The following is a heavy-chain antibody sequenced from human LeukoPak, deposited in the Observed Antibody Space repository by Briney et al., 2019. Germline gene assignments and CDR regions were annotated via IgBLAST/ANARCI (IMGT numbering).Heavy chain of an antibody. CDR1: GFAFSTTW. CDR2: INQDGSKK. CDR3: ATDFGWQLFDH. Sequence: GGSLRLSCAASGFAFSTTWMTWLRQAPGKGPEWVANINQDGSKKFYVDSVKGRFTISRDNAKNSLYLQMNSLRAEDTAIYYCATDFGWQLFDHWGQGTLVTVSS. V-gene: IGHV3-7*01. J-gene: IGHJ4*02. D-gene: IGHD3-3*01.